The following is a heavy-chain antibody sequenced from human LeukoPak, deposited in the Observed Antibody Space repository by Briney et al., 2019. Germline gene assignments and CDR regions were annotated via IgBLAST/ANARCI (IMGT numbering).Heavy chain of an antibody. CDR2: INPNSGGT. D-gene: IGHD2-2*01. CDR3: ASEPAAMAEVDYYYGMDV. V-gene: IGHV1-2*02. Sequence: ASVKVSCKAFGYTFTGYYMHWVRQAPGQGLEWMGWINPNSGGTNYAQKFQGRVTMTRDTSISTAYMELSRLRSDDTAVYYCASEPAAMAEVDYYYGMDVWGQGTTVTVSS. CDR1: GYTFTGYY. J-gene: IGHJ6*02.